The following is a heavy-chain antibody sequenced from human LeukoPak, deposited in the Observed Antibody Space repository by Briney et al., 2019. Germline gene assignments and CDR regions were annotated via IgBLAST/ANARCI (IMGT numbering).Heavy chain of an antibody. J-gene: IGHJ6*03. CDR1: GGSISSYY. D-gene: IGHD3-10*01. V-gene: IGHV4-59*01. CDR2: IYYSGST. CDR3: ARATRGYGLGSYYYYYYMDV. Sequence: SETLSLTCTVSGGSISSYYWSWIRQPPGKGLEWIGYIYYSGSTNYNPSLKSRVTISVDTSKNQFSLKLSSVTAADTAVYYCARATRGYGLGSYYYYYYMDVWGKGTTVTVSS.